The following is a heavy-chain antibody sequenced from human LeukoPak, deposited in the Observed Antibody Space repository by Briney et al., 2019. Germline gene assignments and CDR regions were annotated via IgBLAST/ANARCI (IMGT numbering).Heavy chain of an antibody. V-gene: IGHV1-69*04. CDR3: ATITALICSGGSCYDYYYYGMDV. CDR1: GGTFSSYA. J-gene: IGHJ6*02. CDR2: IIPILGIA. D-gene: IGHD2-15*01. Sequence: ASVKVSCKASGGTFSSYAISWVRQAPGQGLEWMGRIIPILGIANYAQKFQGRVTITADKSTSTAYMELSSLRSEDTAVYYCATITALICSGGSCYDYYYYGMDVWGQGTTVTVSS.